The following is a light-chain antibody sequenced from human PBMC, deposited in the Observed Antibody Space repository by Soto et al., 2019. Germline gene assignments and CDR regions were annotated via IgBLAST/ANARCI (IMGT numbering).Light chain of an antibody. J-gene: IGKJ1*01. CDR2: GAS. Sequence: EVVLTQSPDTLSLSPGERATLSCRASQSLSGNYVAWYQQKPGQAPRLLIYGASNRATGTPDRFAGSGSGTDVSLTVSRLEPEDFAVYYFQHHGSSPTFGQGTKGEIK. CDR1: QSLSGNY. V-gene: IGKV3-20*01. CDR3: QHHGSSPT.